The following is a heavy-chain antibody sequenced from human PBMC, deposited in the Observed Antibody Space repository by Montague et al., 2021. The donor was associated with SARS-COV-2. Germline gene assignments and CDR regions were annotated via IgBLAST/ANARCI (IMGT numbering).Heavy chain of an antibody. CDR2: IYYNGST. D-gene: IGHD3-10*01. CDR1: GATITSGRYY. J-gene: IGHJ6*02. Sequence: ILSLTCTVSGATITSGRYYWTWIRQHPGKGLEYIGNIYYNGSTYYNPSLKSRLTMSVDMSKNQFSLKLRSVTAADTAMYFCARWAALIYYYGLDVWGRGTTVTVSS. CDR3: ARWAALIYYYGLDV. V-gene: IGHV4-31*03.